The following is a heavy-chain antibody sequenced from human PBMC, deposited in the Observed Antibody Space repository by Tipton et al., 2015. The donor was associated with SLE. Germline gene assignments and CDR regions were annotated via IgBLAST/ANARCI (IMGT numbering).Heavy chain of an antibody. D-gene: IGHD1-26*01. V-gene: IGHV4-39*07. CDR2: LYHSGST. J-gene: IGHJ4*02. CDR1: GGSISSYNQY. Sequence: TLSLTCTVSGGSISSYNQYWGWIRQPPGKGLEYMASLYHSGSTYYNPSLKSRLTISVDTSKNQFSLKLNSVTAADTAVYYCVRINSGASRLFDYWGQGILVAVSS. CDR3: VRINSGASRLFDY.